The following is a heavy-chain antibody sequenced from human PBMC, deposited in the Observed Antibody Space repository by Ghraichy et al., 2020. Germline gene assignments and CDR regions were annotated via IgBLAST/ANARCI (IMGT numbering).Heavy chain of an antibody. V-gene: IGHV3-7*03. J-gene: IGHJ4*02. CDR1: GFTFSSHY. D-gene: IGHD2/OR15-2a*01. CDR2: INEDGSEK. CDR3: ARDFYASCDY. Sequence: GESLNISCVASGFTFSSHYMAWVRQTPGKGLEWVANINEDGSEKYYVDSIKGRFSISRDNAKNSLYLQMNSLRVEDTAVYYCARDFYASCDYWGQGTLVTVSS.